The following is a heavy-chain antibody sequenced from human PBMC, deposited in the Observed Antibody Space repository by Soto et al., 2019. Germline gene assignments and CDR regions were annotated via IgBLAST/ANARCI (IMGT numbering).Heavy chain of an antibody. Sequence: GASVKVSCKASGGTFSSYAISWVRQAPGQGLEWMGGIIPIFGTANYAQKFQGRVTITADESTSTAYMELSSLRSEDTAVYYCARREFGVVITSYYYYGMDVWGQGTTVTVSS. D-gene: IGHD3-3*01. J-gene: IGHJ6*02. CDR2: IIPIFGTA. V-gene: IGHV1-69*13. CDR3: ARREFGVVITSYYYYGMDV. CDR1: GGTFSSYA.